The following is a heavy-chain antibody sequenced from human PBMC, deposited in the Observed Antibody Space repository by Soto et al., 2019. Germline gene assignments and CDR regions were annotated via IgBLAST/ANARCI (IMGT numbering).Heavy chain of an antibody. Sequence: QVQLVESGGGVVQPGRSLRLSCAASGFTFSSYAMHWVRQAPGKGLEWVAVISYDGSNKYYADSVKGRFTISRDNSKNPLYLQMNSLRAEDTAVYYCARGDSGYDYYYYGMDVWGQGTTVTVSS. CDR1: GFTFSSYA. D-gene: IGHD5-12*01. CDR2: ISYDGSNK. V-gene: IGHV3-30-3*01. J-gene: IGHJ6*02. CDR3: ARGDSGYDYYYYGMDV.